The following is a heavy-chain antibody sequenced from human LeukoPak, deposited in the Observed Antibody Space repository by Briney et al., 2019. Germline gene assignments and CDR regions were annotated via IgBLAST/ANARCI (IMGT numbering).Heavy chain of an antibody. CDR1: GGTFSSYA. CDR3: ARSMVRGVKGDAFDI. CDR2: IIPIFGTA. D-gene: IGHD3-10*01. J-gene: IGHJ3*02. Sequence: GASVKVSCKVSGGTFSSYAISWVRQAPGQGLEWMGGIIPIFGTANYAQKFQGRVTITADESTSTAYMELSSLRSEDTAVYYCARSMVRGVKGDAFDIWGQGTMVTVSS. V-gene: IGHV1-69*13.